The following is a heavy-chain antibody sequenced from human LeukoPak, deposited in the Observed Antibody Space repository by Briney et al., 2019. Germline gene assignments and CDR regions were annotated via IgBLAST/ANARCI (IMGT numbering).Heavy chain of an antibody. CDR1: GFTFSSYW. V-gene: IGHV3-7*01. Sequence: PGGSLRLSCAASGFTFSSYWMSWVRQAPGKGLEWVANIKQDGSEKYYVDSVKGRFTISRDNAKNSLYLQMNSLRAEDTAVYYCARWTVGAPPHVDYWGQGTLVTVSS. CDR3: ARWTVGAPPHVDY. D-gene: IGHD1-26*01. J-gene: IGHJ4*02. CDR2: IKQDGSEK.